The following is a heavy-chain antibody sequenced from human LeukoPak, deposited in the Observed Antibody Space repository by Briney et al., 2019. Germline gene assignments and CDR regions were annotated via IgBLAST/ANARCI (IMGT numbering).Heavy chain of an antibody. CDR2: LYYSGST. CDR3: ARRHDGEFDY. J-gene: IGHJ4*02. Sequence: SETLSLTCTVSGGSVSSGSYYWSWIRLPPGKGLEWIGNLYYSGSTYYNPSLKSRVTISVDRSKNQFSLKLNSVTAADTAVYYCARRHDGEFDYWGQGTLVTVSS. V-gene: IGHV4-39*01. D-gene: IGHD3-10*01. CDR1: GGSVSSGSYY.